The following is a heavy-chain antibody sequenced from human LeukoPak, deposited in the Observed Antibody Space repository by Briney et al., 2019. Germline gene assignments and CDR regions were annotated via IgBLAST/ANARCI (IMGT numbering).Heavy chain of an antibody. CDR3: ARDRDSTSSSFYYMDV. CDR2: ISGSGGST. Sequence: PGGSLRLSCAASGFTFSSYAMSWVRQAPGKGLEWVSAISGSGGSTYYADSVKGRFTISRDNSKNTLHLQMSSLKFEDTAVYYCARDRDSTSSSFYYMDVWGKGTTVAVSS. D-gene: IGHD2-2*01. J-gene: IGHJ6*03. CDR1: GFTFSSYA. V-gene: IGHV3-23*01.